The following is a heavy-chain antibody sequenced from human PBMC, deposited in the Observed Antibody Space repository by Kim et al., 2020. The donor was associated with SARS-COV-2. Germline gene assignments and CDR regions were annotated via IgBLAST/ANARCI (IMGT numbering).Heavy chain of an antibody. CDR3: ARGSGCSGGSCYYRLDY. Sequence: SETLSLTCAVYGGSFSGYYWSWIRQPPGKGLEWIGEINHSGSTNYNPSLKSRVTISVDTSKNQFSLKLSSVTAADTAVYYCARGSGCSGGSCYYRLDYWGQGTLVTVSS. CDR2: INHSGST. D-gene: IGHD2-15*01. V-gene: IGHV4-34*01. J-gene: IGHJ4*02. CDR1: GGSFSGYY.